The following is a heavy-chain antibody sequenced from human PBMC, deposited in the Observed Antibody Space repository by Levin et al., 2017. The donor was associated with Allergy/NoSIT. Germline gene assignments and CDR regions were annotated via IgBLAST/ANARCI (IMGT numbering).Heavy chain of an antibody. Sequence: GGSLRLSCKASGYTFTSYGISWVRQAPGQGLEWMGWISAYNGNTNYAQKLQGRVTMTTDTSTSTAYMELRSLRSDDTAVYYCARTTVTSVAFDIWGQGTMVTVSS. V-gene: IGHV1-18*01. CDR2: ISAYNGNT. CDR3: ARTTVTSVAFDI. J-gene: IGHJ3*02. CDR1: GYTFTSYG. D-gene: IGHD4-17*01.